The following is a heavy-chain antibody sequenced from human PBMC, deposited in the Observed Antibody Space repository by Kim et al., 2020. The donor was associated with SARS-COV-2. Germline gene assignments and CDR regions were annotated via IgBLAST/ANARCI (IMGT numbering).Heavy chain of an antibody. CDR3: ARMEPYYYDSSCYPFDY. CDR1: GFTFSSYA. V-gene: IGHV3-30*04. D-gene: IGHD3-22*01. Sequence: GGSLRLSCAASGFTFSSYAMHWVRQAPGKGLEWVAVISYDGSNKYYADSVKGRFTISRDNSKNTLYLQMNSLRAEDKAVYYCARMEPYYYDSSCYPFDY. CDR2: ISYDGSNK. J-gene: IGHJ4*01.